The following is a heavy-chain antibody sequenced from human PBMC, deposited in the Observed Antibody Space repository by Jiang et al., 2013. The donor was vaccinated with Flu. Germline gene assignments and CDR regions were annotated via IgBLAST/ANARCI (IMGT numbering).Heavy chain of an antibody. D-gene: IGHD6-6*01. CDR1: GGSISSYY. CDR3: ARLSSSSSEIDY. Sequence: GLVKPSETLSLTCTVSGGSISSYYWSWIRQPPGKGLEWIGSIYYSGSTYYNPSLKSRVTISVDTSKNQFSLKLSSVTAADTAVYYCARLSSSSSEIDYWGQGTLVTVSS. J-gene: IGHJ4*02. CDR2: IYYSGST. V-gene: IGHV4-59*08.